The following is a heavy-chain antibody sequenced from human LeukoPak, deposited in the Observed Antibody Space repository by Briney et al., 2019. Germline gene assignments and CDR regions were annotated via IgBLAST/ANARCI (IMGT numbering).Heavy chain of an antibody. V-gene: IGHV3-49*04. CDR3: AKRGSGWYEDYYYYMDV. CDR1: GFTFGDYA. Sequence: QTGGSLRLSCTASGFTFGDYAMSWVRQAPGKGLEWVGFIRSKAYGGTTEYAASVKGRFTISRDDSKSIAYLQMNSLRAEDTAVYYCAKRGSGWYEDYYYYMDVWGKGTTVTISS. J-gene: IGHJ6*03. D-gene: IGHD6-19*01. CDR2: IRSKAYGGTT.